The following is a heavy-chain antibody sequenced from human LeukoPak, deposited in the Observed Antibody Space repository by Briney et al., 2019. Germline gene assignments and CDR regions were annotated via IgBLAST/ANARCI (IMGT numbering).Heavy chain of an antibody. J-gene: IGHJ4*02. V-gene: IGHV3-66*01. CDR3: AHYQRSGYSYYFDY. CDR2: IYSGGTT. D-gene: IGHD3-22*01. Sequence: GGSLRLSCAASGFTFSSYAMSWVRQAPGKGLEWVSAIYSGGTTYYADSVKGRFSISRDNSKNTLYLQMNSLRVEDTAVYYCAHYQRSGYSYYFDYWGQGTLVTVSS. CDR1: GFTFSSYA.